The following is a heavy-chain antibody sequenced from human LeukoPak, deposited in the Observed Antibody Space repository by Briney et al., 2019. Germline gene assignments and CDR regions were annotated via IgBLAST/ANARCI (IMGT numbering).Heavy chain of an antibody. CDR3: AVKMARGYSSGWYYFDY. CDR2: ISAYNANT. J-gene: IGHJ4*02. D-gene: IGHD6-19*01. V-gene: IGHV1-18*01. CDR1: GYTFTSYG. Sequence: ASVKVSCKASGYTFTSYGISWVRQAPGQGLEWMGWISAYNANTNYAQKLQGRVTMTTDTSTSTAYMELRSLRSDDTAVYYCAVKMARGYSSGWYYFDYWGQGTLVTVSS.